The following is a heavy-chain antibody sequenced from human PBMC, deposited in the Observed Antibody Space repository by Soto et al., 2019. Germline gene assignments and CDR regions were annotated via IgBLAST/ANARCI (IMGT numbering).Heavy chain of an antibody. D-gene: IGHD1-1*01. J-gene: IGHJ4*02. CDR2: IDPSDSYT. CDR1: GYRFISYW. CDR3: VRHGNGIPYYFDY. Sequence: EVQLVQSGAEVKTPGESLRLSCKGSGYRFISYWISWVRQRPGKGLEWVGSIDPSDSYTTYSPSFQGHVTISIDKSINTAYLQWSSLQASDTAMYYCVRHGNGIPYYFDYWGRGTLVPVSS. V-gene: IGHV5-10-1*03.